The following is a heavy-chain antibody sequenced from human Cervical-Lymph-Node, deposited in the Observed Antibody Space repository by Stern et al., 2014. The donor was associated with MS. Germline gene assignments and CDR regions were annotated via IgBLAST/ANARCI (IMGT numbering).Heavy chain of an antibody. CDR3: AKDINLRGTYYFDY. D-gene: IGHD2-15*01. V-gene: IGHV3-9*01. CDR2: ISWNSGNI. CDR1: GFTFDDYA. Sequence: VQLVESGGGLVQPGRSLRLSCAASGFTFDDYAMHWVRQAPGKGLEWVSGISWNSGNIGYADSVKGRLTISRDNAKNSLYLQMNSLRAEDTALYYCAKDINLRGTYYFDYWGQGTLVTVSS. J-gene: IGHJ4*02.